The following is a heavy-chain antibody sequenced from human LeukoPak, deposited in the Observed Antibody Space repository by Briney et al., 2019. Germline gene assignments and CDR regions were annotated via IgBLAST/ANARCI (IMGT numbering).Heavy chain of an antibody. CDR1: GFTVCSNY. D-gene: IGHD2-15*01. V-gene: IGHV3-53*01. CDR2: IYSGGST. Sequence: GGSLRLSCAASGFTVCSNYMSWVRQAPGKGLEWVSVIYSGGSTYYADSVKGRFTISRDNSKNTLYLQMNSLRAEDTAVYYCARLGYCSGGSCYPGAFDIWGQGTMVTVSS. CDR3: ARLGYCSGGSCYPGAFDI. J-gene: IGHJ3*02.